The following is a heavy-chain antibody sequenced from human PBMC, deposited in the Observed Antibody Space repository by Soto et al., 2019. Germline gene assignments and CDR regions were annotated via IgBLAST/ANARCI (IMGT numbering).Heavy chain of an antibody. Sequence: QITLKESGPTLVKPTQTLTLTCTFSGFSLSTSGVGVGWIRQPPGKALEWLALIYWDDDKRYSPSLKSRLTITKDTSKNQEVLTMTNMDPVDTATYYCAHSQYSSSWYDYYYYYMDVWGKGTTVTVSS. CDR2: IYWDDDK. CDR1: GFSLSTSGVG. D-gene: IGHD6-13*01. V-gene: IGHV2-5*02. CDR3: AHSQYSSSWYDYYYYYMDV. J-gene: IGHJ6*03.